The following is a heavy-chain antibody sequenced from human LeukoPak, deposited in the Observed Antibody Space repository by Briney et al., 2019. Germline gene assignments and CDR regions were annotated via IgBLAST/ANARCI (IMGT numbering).Heavy chain of an antibody. CDR2: INHSGST. CDR1: GGSFSGYF. J-gene: IGHJ5*02. CDR3: ARGYYDSGGLTLWFDP. V-gene: IGHV4-34*01. Sequence: SETLSLTCAVYGGSFSGYFWNWIRQPPGKGLEWIGEINHSGSTNYNPSLKSRVTISVDTSKNQFSLKLSSVTAADTAVYYCARGYYDSGGLTLWFDPWREGPVDTVSS. D-gene: IGHD3-22*01.